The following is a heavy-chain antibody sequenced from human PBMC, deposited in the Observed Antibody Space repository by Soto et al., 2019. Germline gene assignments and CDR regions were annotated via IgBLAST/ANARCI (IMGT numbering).Heavy chain of an antibody. Sequence: QGQLAESGGGVVQPGRSLRLSCAASGFTFSSYALHWVRQAPGKGLEWVAFISYDGSNTYYADSVKGRFTISRDNSKNTLYLQMNSLRAEDTAMYYCARELLVYCSGGKCYNYFDYWGQGTLVTVSS. CDR2: ISYDGSNT. J-gene: IGHJ4*02. D-gene: IGHD2-15*01. V-gene: IGHV3-30-3*01. CDR1: GFTFSSYA. CDR3: ARELLVYCSGGKCYNYFDY.